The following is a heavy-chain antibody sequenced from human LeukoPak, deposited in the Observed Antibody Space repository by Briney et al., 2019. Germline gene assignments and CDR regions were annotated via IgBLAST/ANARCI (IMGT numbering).Heavy chain of an antibody. CDR2: IKQDGSEK. CDR1: GFTFSSYW. V-gene: IGHV3-7*04. D-gene: IGHD2-2*01. CDR3: ARGSYQLFFQV. J-gene: IGHJ4*02. Sequence: GGSLRLSCAASGFTFSSYWMTWVRQAPGKGLEWVANIKQDGSEKYYVDSVKGRFTISRDNAKNSLYLQMNSLRAEDTAVYYCARGSYQLFFQVRGQGTLVTVSS.